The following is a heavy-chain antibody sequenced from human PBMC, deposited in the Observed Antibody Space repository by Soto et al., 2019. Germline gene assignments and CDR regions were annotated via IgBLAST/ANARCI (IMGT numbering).Heavy chain of an antibody. J-gene: IGHJ6*02. CDR1: GYTFTGYY. D-gene: IGHD4-17*01. V-gene: IGHV1-2*02. Sequence: ASVKVSCKASGYTFTGYYMHWVRQDPGQGLEWMGWINPNSGGTNYAQKFQCRVTMTRDTSISTAYMELSRLRSDDTAVYYCARGLRWQYYYYYYGMDVWGQGTTVTVSS. CDR2: INPNSGGT. CDR3: ARGLRWQYYYYYYGMDV.